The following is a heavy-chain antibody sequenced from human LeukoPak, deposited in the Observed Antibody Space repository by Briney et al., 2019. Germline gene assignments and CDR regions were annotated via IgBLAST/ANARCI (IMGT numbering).Heavy chain of an antibody. CDR2: ISWNSGSI. J-gene: IGHJ6*04. V-gene: IGHV3-9*01. Sequence: PGRSLRLSCAASGFTFDDYAMHWVRQAPGKGLEWVSGISWNSGSIGYADSVKGRFTISRDNAKNSLYLQMNSLRAEDTALYYCAKDTVPCSGGSCYSGYYYYYGMDVWGEGTTVTVSS. D-gene: IGHD2-15*01. CDR1: GFTFDDYA. CDR3: AKDTVPCSGGSCYSGYYYYYGMDV.